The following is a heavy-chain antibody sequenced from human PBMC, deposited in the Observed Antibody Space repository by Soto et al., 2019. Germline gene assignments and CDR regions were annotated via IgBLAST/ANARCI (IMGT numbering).Heavy chain of an antibody. Sequence: QVQLVQSGAEVKKPGASVNVSCKVSGDTLTELSIHWVRQAPGKGLEYMGGFDPEDGEAMYAQNFPGRVTMTEDTSTDTSYMELSSLTAEDTAVYYCAIAYSWTYYGYLDPWGQGTLVTVSA. CDR1: GDTLTELS. J-gene: IGHJ5*02. CDR3: AIAYSWTYYGYLDP. CDR2: FDPEDGEA. D-gene: IGHD1-26*01. V-gene: IGHV1-24*01.